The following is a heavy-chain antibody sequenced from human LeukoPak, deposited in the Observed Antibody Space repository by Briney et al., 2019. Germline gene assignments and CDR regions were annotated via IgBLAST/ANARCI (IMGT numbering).Heavy chain of an antibody. Sequence: GGSLRLSCAASGFTFSNSWVNWVRQAPGKGLEWVGRIKSKTDGGTADYAAPVKGRLTISRDDSKNTLYLQMNSLKIEDTAVYYCITESSIAVALFDSWGQGTLVTVSS. CDR3: ITESSIAVALFDS. CDR1: GFTFSNSW. J-gene: IGHJ4*02. CDR2: IKSKTDGGTA. V-gene: IGHV3-15*01. D-gene: IGHD6-19*01.